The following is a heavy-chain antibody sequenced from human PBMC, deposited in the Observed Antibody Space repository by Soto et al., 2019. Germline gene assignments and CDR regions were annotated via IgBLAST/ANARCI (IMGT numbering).Heavy chain of an antibody. Sequence: QVQLQESGPGLVKPSGTLSLTCAVSGGSISSSNWWSWVRQPPGKGLEWIGEIYHSGSTNYNPSLKSRVTTSVDKSKNQFSLKLSSVTAADTAVYYCARNDCGGDCYTDYYYYGMDVWGQGTTVTVSS. D-gene: IGHD2-21*02. CDR2: IYHSGST. CDR3: ARNDCGGDCYTDYYYYGMDV. V-gene: IGHV4-4*02. J-gene: IGHJ6*02. CDR1: GGSISSSNW.